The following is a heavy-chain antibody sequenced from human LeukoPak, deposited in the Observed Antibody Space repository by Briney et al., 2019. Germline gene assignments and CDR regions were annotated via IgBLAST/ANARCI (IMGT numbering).Heavy chain of an antibody. CDR3: AKGGYSGYDSGFDY. CDR1: GFTFDDYA. V-gene: IGHV3-9*03. D-gene: IGHD5-12*01. J-gene: IGHJ4*02. CDR2: ISWNSGSI. Sequence: GGSLRLSCAASGFTFDDYAMHWVRQAPGKGLEWVSGISWNSGSIGYADSVKGRLTISRDNAKNSLYLQMNSLRAEDMALYYCAKGGYSGYDSGFDYWGQGTLVTVSS.